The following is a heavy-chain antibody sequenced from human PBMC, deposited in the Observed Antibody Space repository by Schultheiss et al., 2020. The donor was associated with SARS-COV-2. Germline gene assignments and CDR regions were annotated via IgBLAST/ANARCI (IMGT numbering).Heavy chain of an antibody. CDR2: IYYSGST. CDR1: GGSFSGYY. CDR3: ARGIIRGWLQPFDY. D-gene: IGHD5-24*01. Sequence: SETLSLTCAVYGGSFSGYYWSWIRQHPGKGLEWIGYIYYSGSTYYNPSLKSLVTISVDTSKNQFSLKLSSVTAADTAVYYCARGIIRGWLQPFDYWGQGTLVTVSS. V-gene: IGHV4-34*01. J-gene: IGHJ4*02.